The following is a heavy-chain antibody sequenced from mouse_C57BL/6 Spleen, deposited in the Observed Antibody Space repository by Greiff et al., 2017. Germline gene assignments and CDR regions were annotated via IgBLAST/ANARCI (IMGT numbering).Heavy chain of an antibody. CDR2: IDPSDSET. CDR3: ARPYGSSGYYFDY. D-gene: IGHD1-1*01. Sequence: QVHVKQPGAELVRPGSSVKLSCKASGYTFTSYWMHWVKQRPIQGLEWIGNIDPSDSETHYNQKFKDKATLTVDKSSSTAYMQLSSLTSEDSAVYYCARPYGSSGYYFDYWGQGTTLTVSS. CDR1: GYTFTSYW. J-gene: IGHJ2*01. V-gene: IGHV1-52*01.